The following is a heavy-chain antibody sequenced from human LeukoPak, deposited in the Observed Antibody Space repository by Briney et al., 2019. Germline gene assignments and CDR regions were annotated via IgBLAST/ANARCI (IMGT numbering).Heavy chain of an antibody. CDR2: IIPIFGTA. V-gene: IGHV1-69*01. CDR3: ATHYYGSGSYRYYFDY. J-gene: IGHJ4*02. D-gene: IGHD3-10*01. CDR1: GGTFSSYA. Sequence: ASVKVSCKASGGTFSSYAISWVRQAPGQGLEWMGGIIPIFGTANYAQKFQGRVTITADESTSTAYMELSSLRSEDTAVYYCATHYYGSGSYRYYFDYWGQGTLVTVSS.